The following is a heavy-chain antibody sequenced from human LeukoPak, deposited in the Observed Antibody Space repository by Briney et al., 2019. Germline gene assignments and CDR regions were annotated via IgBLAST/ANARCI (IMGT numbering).Heavy chain of an antibody. CDR3: ARGRAPDAFDI. CDR1: GGSISSYY. V-gene: IGHV4-59*01. Sequence: SETLSLTCTVSGGSISSYYWSWIRQPPGKGLEWIGYIYYSGSTNYNPSLKSRVTISVDTSKNQFSLKLSSVTAADTAVYYRARGRAPDAFDIWGQGTMVTVSS. J-gene: IGHJ3*02. CDR2: IYYSGST.